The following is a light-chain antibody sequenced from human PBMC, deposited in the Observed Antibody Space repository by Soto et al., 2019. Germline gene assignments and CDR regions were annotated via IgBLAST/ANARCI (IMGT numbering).Light chain of an antibody. CDR3: QQTHSYPWT. Sequence: DIQRAHSPSFLSPSIGESVTITCRASQILGSSLNWYQQRPGKAPKLLVFAVSSLPRGVPSRFGGSGSGTDFSLTIYSLQPEDFATYYCQQTHSYPWTFGQGTKVDIK. V-gene: IGKV1-39*01. CDR2: AVS. CDR1: QILGSS. J-gene: IGKJ1*01.